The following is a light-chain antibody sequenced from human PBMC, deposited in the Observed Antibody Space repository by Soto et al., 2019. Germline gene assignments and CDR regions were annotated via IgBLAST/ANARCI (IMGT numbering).Light chain of an antibody. CDR1: QSVSSY. CDR2: DAS. Sequence: EIVLTQSPATLSLSPGERATLSCRASQSVSSYLAWYQQKPGQAPRLLIYDASTRATGIPARFSGSGSGTDFTLTISSLEPEDFAVDYCQQRSNWPPDTFGQGTKLEIK. J-gene: IGKJ2*01. CDR3: QQRSNWPPDT. V-gene: IGKV3-11*01.